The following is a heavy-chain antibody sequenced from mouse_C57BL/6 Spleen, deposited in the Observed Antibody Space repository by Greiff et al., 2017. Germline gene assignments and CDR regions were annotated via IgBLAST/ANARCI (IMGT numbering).Heavy chain of an antibody. CDR2: IYPGSGNT. CDR3: AIYDYDGWFAY. J-gene: IGHJ3*01. CDR1: GYTFTDYY. D-gene: IGHD2-4*01. V-gene: IGHV1-76*01. Sequence: QVQLQQSGAELVRPGASVKLSCKASGYTFTDYYINWVKQRPGQGLEWIARIYPGSGNTYYNEKFKGKATLTAEKSSSTAYMQLSSLTSEDSAVSVCAIYDYDGWFAYWGQGTLVTVSA.